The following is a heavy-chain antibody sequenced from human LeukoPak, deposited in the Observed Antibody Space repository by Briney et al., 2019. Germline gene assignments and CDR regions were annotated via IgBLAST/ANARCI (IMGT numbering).Heavy chain of an antibody. CDR1: GDSISGYY. D-gene: IGHD3-3*01. J-gene: IGHJ4*02. V-gene: IGHV4-59*01. Sequence: SETLSLTCTVSGDSISGYYWSWIRQPPGKGLEWIGYIYYSGSTNYNPSLKSRVTISVDTSKNQFSLKLSSVTAADTAVYYCARSRDYDFWSGYYTPFFDYWGQGTLVTVSS. CDR3: ARSRDYDFWSGYYTPFFDY. CDR2: IYYSGST.